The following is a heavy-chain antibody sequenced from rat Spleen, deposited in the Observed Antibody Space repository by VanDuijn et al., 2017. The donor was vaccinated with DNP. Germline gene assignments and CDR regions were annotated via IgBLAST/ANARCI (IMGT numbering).Heavy chain of an antibody. D-gene: IGHD3-8*01. CDR3: TSNPHIRTAAPFDY. Sequence: EVLLVESDGGLVQPGRSLKLSCAASGFTYSAYVMAWVRQTPAKGLEWVASIIYDGSRTYYRYSVKGRFSLSRDNAKSTLYLQVNSLRSEDTATYFCTSNPHIRTAAPFDYWGQGVMVTVSS. CDR2: IIYDGSRT. V-gene: IGHV5S10*01. J-gene: IGHJ2*01. CDR1: GFTYSAYV.